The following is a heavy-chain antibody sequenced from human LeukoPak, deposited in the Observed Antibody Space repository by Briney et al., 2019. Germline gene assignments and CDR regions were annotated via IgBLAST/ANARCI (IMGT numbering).Heavy chain of an antibody. CDR1: GFTFSSYG. D-gene: IGHD4-11*01. CDR2: IWYDGSDK. J-gene: IGHJ4*02. CDR3: AMTYSNHGVY. V-gene: IGHV3-33*01. Sequence: PGRSLRLSCAASGFTFSSYGMHWVRQAPGKGLEWVAVIWYDGSDKNYADSVKGRFTISRDNSKNTVYLQMNSLRAEDTAVYYCAMTYSNHGVYWGQGTLVTVSS.